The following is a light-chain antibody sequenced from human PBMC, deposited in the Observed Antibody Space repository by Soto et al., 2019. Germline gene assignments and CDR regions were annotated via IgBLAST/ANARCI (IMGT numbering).Light chain of an antibody. CDR2: DVS. CDR3: SSYTVDSPV. J-gene: IGLJ2*01. CDR1: SSDIGRSDY. V-gene: IGLV2-14*03. Sequence: QSVLTQPASVSGSPGQSITLSCTGSSSDIGRSDYVSWYQRHPGKAPKLLIYDVSSRPSGVSNRFSGSKSGNTASLTISGLQAEDEADYFCSSYTVDSPVFGGGTQLTVL.